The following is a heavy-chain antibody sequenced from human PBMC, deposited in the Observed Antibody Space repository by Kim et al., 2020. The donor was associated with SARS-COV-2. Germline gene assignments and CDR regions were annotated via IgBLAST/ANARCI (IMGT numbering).Heavy chain of an antibody. CDR1: GDIVSSNSAA. J-gene: IGHJ4*02. D-gene: IGHD5-18*01. CDR3: ARASGYSYGYYYFDY. V-gene: IGHV6-1*01. CDR2: TYYRSKWYN. Sequence: SQTLSLTCAISGDIVSSNSAACTWIRQSPSRVLAWLARTYYRSKWYNDYAVSVKSRITINPDTSKHQFSLQLNSVTPEATAVYYCARASGYSYGYYYFDYWGQGTLVTVSS.